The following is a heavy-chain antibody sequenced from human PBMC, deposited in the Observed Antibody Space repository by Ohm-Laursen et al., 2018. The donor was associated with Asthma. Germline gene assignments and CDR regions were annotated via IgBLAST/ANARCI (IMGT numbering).Heavy chain of an antibody. J-gene: IGHJ6*02. Sequence: SSLRLSCAASGFTFSTSAMHWVRQGPAKGLEWVASLCYDGSRKHYTDSVKGRFSISRDTSKNTLYLQMNSLRAEDTAVYYCAKVVLMDVWGQGTTVTVSS. CDR3: AKVVLMDV. V-gene: IGHV3-33*06. CDR1: GFTFSTSA. D-gene: IGHD3-16*02. CDR2: LCYDGSRK.